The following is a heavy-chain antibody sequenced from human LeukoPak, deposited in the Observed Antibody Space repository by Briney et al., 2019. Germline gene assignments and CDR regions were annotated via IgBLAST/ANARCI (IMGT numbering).Heavy chain of an antibody. CDR3: ARDLYDSSGYYQYYFDY. D-gene: IGHD3-22*01. CDR1: GYTFTSYG. V-gene: IGHV1-18*01. CDR2: ISAYNGNT. Sequence: RASVKVSCKASGYTFTSYGISWVRQAPGQGLEWMGWISAYNGNTNYAQKLQGRVTMTTDTSTSIAYMELRSLRSDDTAVYYCARDLYDSSGYYQYYFDYWGQGTLVTVSS. J-gene: IGHJ4*02.